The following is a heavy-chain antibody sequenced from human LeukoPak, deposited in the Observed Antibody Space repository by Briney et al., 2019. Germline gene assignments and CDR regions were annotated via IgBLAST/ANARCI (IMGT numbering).Heavy chain of an antibody. Sequence: GGSLRLSCAASGFTFSSYSMYWVRQAPGKGLEWVSYISSSSSNIYYADSVKGRFTISRDNAKNSFYLQMNSLRAEDTALYYCARASPPREWLPQGYYYYYYMDVWGKGTTVTVSS. CDR2: ISSSSSNI. J-gene: IGHJ6*03. V-gene: IGHV3-48*01. CDR3: ARASPPREWLPQGYYYYYYMDV. D-gene: IGHD3-3*01. CDR1: GFTFSSYS.